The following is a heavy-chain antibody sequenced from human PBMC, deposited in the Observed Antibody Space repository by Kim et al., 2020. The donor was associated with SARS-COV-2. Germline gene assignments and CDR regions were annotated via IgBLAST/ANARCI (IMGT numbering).Heavy chain of an antibody. CDR3: AALDTVQVPGGI. V-gene: IGHV3-7*01. D-gene: IGHD3-10*01. J-gene: IGHJ4*02. Sequence: NYGDSVKGRFTMSMNNAKNSMSLQMSSLRTDDTAIYYCAALDTVQVPGGIWGQGTLVTVSS.